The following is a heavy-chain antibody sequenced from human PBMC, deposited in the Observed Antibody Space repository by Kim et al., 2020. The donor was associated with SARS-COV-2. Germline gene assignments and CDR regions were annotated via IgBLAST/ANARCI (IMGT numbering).Heavy chain of an antibody. D-gene: IGHD3-22*01. CDR3: ARDRPIDSSGYGEALFDY. V-gene: IGHV1-46*01. Sequence: ASVKVSCKASGYTFTSYYMHWVRQAPGQGLEWMGIINPSGGSTSYAQKFQGRVTMTRDTSTSTVYMELSSLRSEDTAVYYCARDRPIDSSGYGEALFDYWGQGTLVTVSS. CDR1: GYTFTSYY. CDR2: INPSGGST. J-gene: IGHJ4*02.